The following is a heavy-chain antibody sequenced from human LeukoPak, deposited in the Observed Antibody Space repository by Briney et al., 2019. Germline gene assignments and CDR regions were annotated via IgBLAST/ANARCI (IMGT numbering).Heavy chain of an antibody. J-gene: IGHJ6*02. D-gene: IGHD2-2*01. Sequence: RPSETLSLTCTVSGGSISSYYWSWIRQPAGKGLEWIGRIYTSGSTNYNPSLKSRVTMSVDTSKNQFSLKLSSVTAADTAVYYCARDRAFYCSSTSCSHATYYYYGMDVWGQGTTVTVSS. CDR1: GGSISSYY. CDR3: ARDRAFYCSSTSCSHATYYYYGMDV. V-gene: IGHV4-4*07. CDR2: IYTSGST.